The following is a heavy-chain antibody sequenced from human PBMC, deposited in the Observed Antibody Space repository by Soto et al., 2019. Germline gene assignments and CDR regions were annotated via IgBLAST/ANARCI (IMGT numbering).Heavy chain of an antibody. CDR1: GFTFSSYG. CDR2: ISYDGSNK. V-gene: IGHV3-30*18. CDR3: AKGVVPAAMHYYYGMDV. D-gene: IGHD2-2*01. J-gene: IGHJ6*02. Sequence: QVQLVESGGGVVQPGRSLRLSCAASGFTFSSYGMHWVRQAPGKGLEWVAVISYDGSNKYYADSVKGRFTISGDNSKNTLYLQMNSLRAEDTAVYYCAKGVVPAAMHYYYGMDVWGQGTTVTVSS.